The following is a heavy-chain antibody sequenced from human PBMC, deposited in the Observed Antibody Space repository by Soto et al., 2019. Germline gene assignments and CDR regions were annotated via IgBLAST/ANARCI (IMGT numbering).Heavy chain of an antibody. Sequence: PSETLSLTCTVSGGSISRGDYYWSWIRQPPGKGLEWIGYIYYSGSTYYNPSLKSRVTISVDRSKNQFSLKLSSVTAADTAVYYCARDFSEVGAPRYWGQGTLVTVSS. CDR2: IYYSGST. D-gene: IGHD1-26*01. J-gene: IGHJ4*02. V-gene: IGHV4-30-4*01. CDR3: ARDFSEVGAPRY. CDR1: GGSISRGDYY.